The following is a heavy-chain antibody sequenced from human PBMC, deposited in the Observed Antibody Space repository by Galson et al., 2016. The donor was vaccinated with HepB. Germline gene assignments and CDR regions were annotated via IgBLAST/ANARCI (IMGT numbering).Heavy chain of an antibody. V-gene: IGHV3-21*01. Sequence: SLRLSCAASGFTYSDYSMNWVRQAPGKGLEWVSSINGFSTYTKYADSVKGRFTTSRDNAQNALYLEMNSLRPEDTAVYFCARDSYTSGWYLAGYFDSWGQGTLVTVSS. D-gene: IGHD6-19*01. J-gene: IGHJ4*02. CDR2: INGFSTYT. CDR3: ARDSYTSGWYLAGYFDS. CDR1: GFTYSDYS.